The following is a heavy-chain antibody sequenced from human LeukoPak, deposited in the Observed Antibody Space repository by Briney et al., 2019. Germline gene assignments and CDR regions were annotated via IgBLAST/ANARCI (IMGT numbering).Heavy chain of an antibody. D-gene: IGHD6-13*01. Sequence: SETLSLTCTVSGGSISSSSYYWGWIRQPPEKGLEWIGSIYYSGSTYCNPSLKSRVTISVDTSKNQFSLRLSSVTAADTAVYYCARRRAAAGTRSWFDPWGQGTLVTVSS. CDR3: ARRRAAAGTRSWFDP. CDR2: IYYSGST. CDR1: GGSISSSSYY. J-gene: IGHJ5*02. V-gene: IGHV4-39*01.